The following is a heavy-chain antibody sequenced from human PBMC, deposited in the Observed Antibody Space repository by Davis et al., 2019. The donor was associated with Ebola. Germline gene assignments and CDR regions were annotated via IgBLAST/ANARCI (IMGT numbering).Heavy chain of an antibody. V-gene: IGHV3-30*18. D-gene: IGHD6-19*01. CDR3: AKEEGTKGHWLPHFDY. CDR1: GFTFSRHG. Sequence: PGGSLRLSCAASGFTFSRHGMHWVRKAPGKGLEWVAVVSYDGRPTYYADSVKGRFTISRDNSRNTLYLEMNGLRSDDTAEYYCAKEEGTKGHWLPHFDYWGQGTPVTVSS. J-gene: IGHJ4*02. CDR2: VSYDGRPT.